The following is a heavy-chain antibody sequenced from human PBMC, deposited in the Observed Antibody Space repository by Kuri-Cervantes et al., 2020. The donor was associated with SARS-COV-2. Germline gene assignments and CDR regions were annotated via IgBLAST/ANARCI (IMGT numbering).Heavy chain of an antibody. J-gene: IGHJ4*02. CDR1: GGSISSSSYY. V-gene: IGHV4-39*02. CDR3: ARDGRGDGSSKTLDY. D-gene: IGHD1-26*01. CDR2: IYYSGST. Sequence: SETLSLTCTVSGGSISSSSYYWGWIRQPPGKGLEWIGSIYYSGSTYYNPSLKSRVTISVDTSKNQFSLKLSSVTAADTAVYYCARDGRGDGSSKTLDYWGQGTLVTVSS.